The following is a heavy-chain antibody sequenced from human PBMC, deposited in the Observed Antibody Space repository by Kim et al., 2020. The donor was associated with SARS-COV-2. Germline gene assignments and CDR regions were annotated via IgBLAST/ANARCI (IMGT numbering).Heavy chain of an antibody. CDR2: IKSKTDGGTA. D-gene: IGHD3-22*01. Sequence: GGSLRLSCAASGFTFSNAWMRWVRQAPGKGLEWVGRIKSKTDGGTADYAAPVKGRFTISRDDSKNTLYLQMNSLKTEDTAVYYCTSLVLVEAVVVRPFDYWGQGTLVTVSS. CDR1: GFTFSNAW. V-gene: IGHV3-15*01. J-gene: IGHJ4*02. CDR3: TSLVLVEAVVVRPFDY.